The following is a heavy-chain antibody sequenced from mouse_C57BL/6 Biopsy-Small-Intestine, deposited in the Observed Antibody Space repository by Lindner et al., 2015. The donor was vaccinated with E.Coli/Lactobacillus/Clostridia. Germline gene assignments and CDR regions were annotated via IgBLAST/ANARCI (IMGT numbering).Heavy chain of an antibody. V-gene: IGHV1-74*01. D-gene: IGHD1-1*02. CDR1: EAPSAAML. Sequence: SVKVSCKASEAPSAAMLSTGCDRPLDKGLSGWGDHPYLGTANYAQKFQGRVTITADESTSTAYMELSSLRSEDTAVYYCASHPLHCSGGSCYWGYYYYGMDVWGQGTTVTVSS. J-gene: IGHJ1*01. CDR3: ASHPLHCSGGSCYWGYYYYGMDV. CDR2: DHPYLGTA.